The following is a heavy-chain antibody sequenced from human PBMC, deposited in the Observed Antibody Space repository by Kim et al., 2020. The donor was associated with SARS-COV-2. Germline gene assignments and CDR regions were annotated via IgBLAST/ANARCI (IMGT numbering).Heavy chain of an antibody. Sequence: SVKVSCKASGGTFSSYAISWVRQAPGQGLEWMGGIIPIFGTANYAQKFQGRVTITADESTSTAYMELSSLRSEDTAVYYCASLRHSSIWERGTYYFDYWGQGTLVTVSS. J-gene: IGHJ4*02. CDR2: IIPIFGTA. D-gene: IGHD6-13*01. V-gene: IGHV1-69*13. CDR1: GGTFSSYA. CDR3: ASLRHSSIWERGTYYFDY.